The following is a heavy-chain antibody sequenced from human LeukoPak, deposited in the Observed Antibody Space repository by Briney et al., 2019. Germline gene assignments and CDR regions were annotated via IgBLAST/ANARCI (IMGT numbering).Heavy chain of an antibody. D-gene: IGHD3-10*01. CDR2: INHSGST. CDR3: ARPMVRGAPDDPPLKIFDY. CDR1: GGSLRGYY. J-gene: IGHJ4*02. V-gene: IGHV4-34*01. Sequence: SETLSLTCAVYGGSLRGYYWGWIRQPPGKGLEWIGEINHSGSTNYNPSLKSRVTISVDTSKNQFSLKLSSVTAADTAVHYCARPMVRGAPDDPPLKIFDYWGQGTLVTVSS.